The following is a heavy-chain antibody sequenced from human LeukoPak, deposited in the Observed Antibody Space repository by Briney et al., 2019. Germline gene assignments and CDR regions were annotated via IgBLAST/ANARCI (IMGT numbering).Heavy chain of an antibody. D-gene: IGHD3-22*01. CDR1: GGSFSGYY. CDR3: ARGYSGYYFYYFDY. J-gene: IGHJ4*02. CDR2: INHSGST. Sequence: SETLSLTCAVYGGSFSGYYWSWNRQPPGKGLEWIGEINHSGSTNYNPSLKSRVTISVDTSKNQFSLKLSSVTAADTAVYYCARGYSGYYFYYFDYWGQGTLVTVSS. V-gene: IGHV4-34*01.